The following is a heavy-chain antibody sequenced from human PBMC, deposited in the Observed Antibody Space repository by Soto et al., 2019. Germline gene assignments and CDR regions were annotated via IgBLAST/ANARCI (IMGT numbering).Heavy chain of an antibody. Sequence: KRLEWVANIKQDGSEKYYVDSVKGRFTISRDNAKNSLYLQMNSLRAEDTAVYYCARARVVIRYFDWLPIYFDYWGQGTLVTVSS. D-gene: IGHD3-9*01. V-gene: IGHV3-7*02. J-gene: IGHJ4*02. CDR2: IKQDGSEK. CDR3: ARARVVIRYFDWLPIYFDY.